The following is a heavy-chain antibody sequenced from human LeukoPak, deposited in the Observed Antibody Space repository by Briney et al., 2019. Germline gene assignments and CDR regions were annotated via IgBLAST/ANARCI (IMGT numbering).Heavy chain of an antibody. CDR2: IVIANGNT. D-gene: IGHD3-9*01. Sequence: SVKVSCKASGFTFARSAVQWVRQARGQRPEWIGWIVIANGNTNYAQKFQERLTITRDMSTSIAYMELSSLRSEDTAVYYCAAEDDFLTGYYDFDYGGQGTVVTVSS. V-gene: IGHV1-58*01. J-gene: IGHJ4*02. CDR3: AAEDDFLTGYYDFDY. CDR1: GFTFARSA.